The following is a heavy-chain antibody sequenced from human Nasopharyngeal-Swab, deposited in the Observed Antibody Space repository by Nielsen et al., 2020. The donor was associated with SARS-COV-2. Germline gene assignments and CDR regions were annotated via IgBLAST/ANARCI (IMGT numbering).Heavy chain of an antibody. CDR3: ARDPGAAAGLHYYYYYGMDV. Sequence: WVRQAPEQRLEWMGWINAGNGNTKYSQKFQGRVTITRDTSASTAYMELSSLRSEDTAVYYCARDPGAAAGLHYYYYYGMDVWGQGTTVTVSS. CDR2: INAGNGNT. D-gene: IGHD6-13*01. V-gene: IGHV1-3*01. J-gene: IGHJ6*02.